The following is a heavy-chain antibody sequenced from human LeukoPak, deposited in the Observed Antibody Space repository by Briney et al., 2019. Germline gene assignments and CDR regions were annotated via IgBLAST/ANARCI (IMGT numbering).Heavy chain of an antibody. J-gene: IGHJ6*03. Sequence: SVKVSCKTSGYTFTSYDINWVRQATGQGLEWMGGIIPIFGTANYAQKFQGRVTITADESTSTAYMELSSLRSEDTAVYYCGRGVYYYYYYMDVWGKGTTVTVSS. CDR3: GRGVYYYYYYMDV. D-gene: IGHD6-13*01. CDR1: GYTFTSYD. CDR2: IIPIFGTA. V-gene: IGHV1-69*13.